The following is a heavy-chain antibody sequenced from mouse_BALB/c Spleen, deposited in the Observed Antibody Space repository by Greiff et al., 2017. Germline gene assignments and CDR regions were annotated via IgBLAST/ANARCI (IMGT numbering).Heavy chain of an antibody. CDR3: ASFPYYGRTFDY. V-gene: IGHV1-80*01. CDR2: IYPGDGDT. J-gene: IGHJ2*01. D-gene: IGHD1-1*01. CDR1: GYAFSSYW. Sequence: QVQLQQSGAELVRPGSSVKISCKASGYAFSSYWMNWVKQRPGQGLEWIGQIYPGDGDTNYNGKFKGKATLTADKSSSTAYMQLSSLTSEDSAVYFCASFPYYGRTFDYWGQGTTLTVSS.